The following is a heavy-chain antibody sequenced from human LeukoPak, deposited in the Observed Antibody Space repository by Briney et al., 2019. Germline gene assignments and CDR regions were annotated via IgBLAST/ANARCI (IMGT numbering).Heavy chain of an antibody. D-gene: IGHD3-22*01. J-gene: IGHJ5*02. Sequence: GASVKVSCKASGGTFSSYTISWVRQAPGQGLEWMGRIIPILGIANYAQKFQGRVTITADKSTSTAYMELSSLRSEDTAVYYCARDWGSSGPGGWFDPWGQGTLVTVSS. CDR3: ARDWGSSGPGGWFDP. CDR2: IIPILGIA. V-gene: IGHV1-69*04. CDR1: GGTFSSYT.